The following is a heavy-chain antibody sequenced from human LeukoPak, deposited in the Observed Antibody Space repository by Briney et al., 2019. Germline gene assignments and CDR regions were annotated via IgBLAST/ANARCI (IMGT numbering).Heavy chain of an antibody. Sequence: GGSLRLSCAASGFTFSSYCMNWVRQAPGKGLVWVSRIASDGSSTTYADSVKGRFSISRDNAKNTLYLQMNSLRVEDTAVYYCARGRPHGNDYWGQGTLVTVSS. D-gene: IGHD4-23*01. CDR1: GFTFSSYC. V-gene: IGHV3-74*01. CDR2: IASDGSST. CDR3: ARGRPHGNDY. J-gene: IGHJ4*02.